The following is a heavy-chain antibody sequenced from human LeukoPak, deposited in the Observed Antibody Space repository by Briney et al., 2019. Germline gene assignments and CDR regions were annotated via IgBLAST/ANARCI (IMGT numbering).Heavy chain of an antibody. V-gene: IGHV1-69*13. D-gene: IGHD6-13*01. Sequence: GASVKVSCKASGYTFTSYGISWVRQAPGQGLEWMGGIIPIFGTANYAQKFQGRVTITADESTSTAYMELSSLRSEDTAVYYCARVATGYSSSWYGWYFDLWGRGTLVTVSS. CDR1: GYTFTSYG. J-gene: IGHJ2*01. CDR3: ARVATGYSSSWYGWYFDL. CDR2: IIPIFGTA.